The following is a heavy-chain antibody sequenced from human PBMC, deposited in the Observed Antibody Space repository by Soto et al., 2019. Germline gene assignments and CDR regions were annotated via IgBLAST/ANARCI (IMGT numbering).Heavy chain of an antibody. CDR1: GYTFTSYD. D-gene: IGHD1-7*01. CDR3: ASYNWNYGGTLDAFDI. V-gene: IGHV1-8*01. Sequence: QVQLVQSGAEVKKPGASVKVSCKASGYTFTSYDINWVRQATGQGLEWMGWMNPNSGNTGYAQKFQGRVTMTRNTSISTAYMELSSLRSEDTAVYYCASYNWNYGGTLDAFDIWGQGTMVTVSS. CDR2: MNPNSGNT. J-gene: IGHJ3*02.